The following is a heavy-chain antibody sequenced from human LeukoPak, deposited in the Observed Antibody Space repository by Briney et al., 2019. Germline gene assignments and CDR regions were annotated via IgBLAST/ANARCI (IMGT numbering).Heavy chain of an antibody. CDR2: INPNSGGT. CDR3: ARVRPRIDGSGTSYLRLYYFDY. J-gene: IGHJ4*02. CDR1: GYTFTGYY. Sequence: GASVKVSCKASGYTFTGYYIHWVRQAPGQGLEWMGWINPNSGGTNYAQRFQGRVTMTRDTSISTAYMDLSRMTSDDTAVYYCARVRPRIDGSGTSYLRLYYFDYWGQGTLVTVSS. V-gene: IGHV1-2*02. D-gene: IGHD3-10*01.